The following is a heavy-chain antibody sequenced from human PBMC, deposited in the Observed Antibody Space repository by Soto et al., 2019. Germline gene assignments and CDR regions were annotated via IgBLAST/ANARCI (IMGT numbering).Heavy chain of an antibody. CDR2: IYYSGST. D-gene: IGHD3-3*01. CDR1: GGSISSYY. CDR3: ARIYDFWSQSFDY. J-gene: IGHJ4*02. V-gene: IGHV4-59*01. Sequence: SETLSLTCTVSGGSISSYYWSWIRQPPGKGLEWIGYIYYSGSTNYNPSLKSRVTISVDTSENQFSLKLSSVTAADTAVYYCARIYDFWSQSFDYWGQGTLVTVSS.